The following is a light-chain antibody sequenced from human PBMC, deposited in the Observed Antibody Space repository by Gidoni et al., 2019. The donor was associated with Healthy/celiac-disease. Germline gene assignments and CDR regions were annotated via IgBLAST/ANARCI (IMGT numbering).Light chain of an antibody. CDR1: PDISNY. CDR3: QQYDNLPRT. CDR2: DAS. Sequence: IQMVQSPSPLSVSVGHRVTITCQASPDISNYLNWYQQKPGKAPKLLIYDASNLETGVPSRFSGSGSGTDFTFTISSLQAEDIATYYCQQYDNLPRTFGQGTKVEIK. J-gene: IGKJ1*01. V-gene: IGKV1-33*01.